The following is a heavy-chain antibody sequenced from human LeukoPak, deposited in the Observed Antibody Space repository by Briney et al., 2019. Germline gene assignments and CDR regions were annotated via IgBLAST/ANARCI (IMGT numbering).Heavy chain of an antibody. CDR2: ISGSSGSA. J-gene: IGHJ4*02. CDR3: ARSGSSWYRFDY. CDR1: GFTFSSYA. Sequence: GGSLRLSCEASGFTFSSYAMSWVRQAPGKGLEWVSVISGSSGSAYYADSVKGRFSISRDNSKNTLFLQMNSLRAEDMAVYYCARSGSSWYRFDYWGQGTLVTVSS. V-gene: IGHV3-23*01. D-gene: IGHD6-13*01.